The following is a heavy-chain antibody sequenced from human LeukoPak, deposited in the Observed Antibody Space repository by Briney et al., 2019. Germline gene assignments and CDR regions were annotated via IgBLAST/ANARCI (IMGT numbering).Heavy chain of an antibody. J-gene: IGHJ4*02. Sequence: PGGSLRLSCAASGFTFSSYAMSWVRQAPRKGLEWVSVISGNGDSTYYADSVKGLFTISRDNSKNTLYLQMNSLRAEDTAVYYCARERGRRSDNWGQGTLVTVSS. CDR3: ARERGRRSDN. CDR2: ISGNGDST. CDR1: GFTFSSYA. V-gene: IGHV3-23*01. D-gene: IGHD2-15*01.